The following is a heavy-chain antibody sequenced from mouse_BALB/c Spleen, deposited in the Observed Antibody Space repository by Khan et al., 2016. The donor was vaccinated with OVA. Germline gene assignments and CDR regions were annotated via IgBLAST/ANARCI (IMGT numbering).Heavy chain of an antibody. CDR1: GDSITSGY. CDR3: ARSTYRDAFAY. CDR2: MIYTGYT. J-gene: IGHJ3*01. D-gene: IGHD2-14*01. Sequence: EVQLQESGPSLVKPSQTLSLTCSVTGDSITSGYWSWIRKFPGNKLEYMGYMIYTGYTDYYPSLKSRIAITRHPSKNPSYLPLNSVTAEDTATYYCARSTYRDAFAYWGQGTLVTVSA. V-gene: IGHV3-8*02.